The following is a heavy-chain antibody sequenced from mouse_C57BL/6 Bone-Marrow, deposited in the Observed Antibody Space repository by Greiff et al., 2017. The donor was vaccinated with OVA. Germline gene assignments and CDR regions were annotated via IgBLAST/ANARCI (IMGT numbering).Heavy chain of an antibody. CDR2: IWSGGST. V-gene: IGHV2-5*01. Sequence: VKLQQSGPGLVQPSQCLSITCTVSGFSLTSYGVHWVRQSPGKGLEWLGVIWSGGSTDYNAAFMSRLSITKDNSKSQVFFKMNSLQADDTAIYYCAKRGYYRYWYFDVWGTGTTVTVSS. CDR3: AKRGYYRYWYFDV. CDR1: GFSLTSYG. D-gene: IGHD2-3*01. J-gene: IGHJ1*03.